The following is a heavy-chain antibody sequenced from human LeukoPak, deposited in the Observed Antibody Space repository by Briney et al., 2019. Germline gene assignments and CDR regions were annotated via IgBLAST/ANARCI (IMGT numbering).Heavy chain of an antibody. CDR2: IYYNGNT. J-gene: IGHJ6*02. D-gene: IGHD1-26*01. Sequence: ETLSLTCSVSDVSINSYYWNWVRRPPGKGLEWIGYIYYNGNTNYSPSLKSRVTMSVDTSKNLFSLKVSSVTAADTAVYYCARGRSNYYGMDVWGQGTTVTVSS. V-gene: IGHV4-59*01. CDR1: DVSINSYY. CDR3: ARGRSNYYGMDV.